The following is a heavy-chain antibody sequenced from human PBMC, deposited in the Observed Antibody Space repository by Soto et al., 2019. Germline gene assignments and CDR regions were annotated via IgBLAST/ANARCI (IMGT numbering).Heavy chain of an antibody. CDR2: ISGSGAYT. D-gene: IGHD3-10*01. CDR1: GFILSDNY. V-gene: IGHV3-11*06. J-gene: IGHJ6*02. Sequence: QVQLVESGGGLVKPGESLRLSCIGSGFILSDNYMTWIRQAPGKGLEWVSYISGSGAYTNYADSVKGRFTISRDNARNSLLRQINSLRVEYTAVYYCARASGWRQCFMYKYGWDVWGEGTTVIVSS. CDR3: ARASGWRQCFMYKYGWDV.